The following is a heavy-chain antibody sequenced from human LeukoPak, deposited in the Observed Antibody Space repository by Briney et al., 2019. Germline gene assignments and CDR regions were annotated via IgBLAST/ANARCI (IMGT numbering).Heavy chain of an antibody. V-gene: IGHV3-23*01. CDR3: AKVFDGNFDY. CDR1: GFTFSNAW. D-gene: IGHD2-15*01. Sequence: GGSLRLSCAASGFTFSNAWMSWVRQAPGKGLEWVSAISGSGGSTYYADSVKGRFTISRDNSKNTLYLQMNSLRAEDTAVYYCAKVFDGNFDYWGQGTLVTVSS. CDR2: ISGSGGST. J-gene: IGHJ4*02.